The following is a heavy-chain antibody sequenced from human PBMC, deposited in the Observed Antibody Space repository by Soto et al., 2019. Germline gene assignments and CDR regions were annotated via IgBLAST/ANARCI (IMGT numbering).Heavy chain of an antibody. CDR2: IYYSGST. CDR3: AREGGDGIDY. Sequence: LSLAGTVSGGSIRSGSHYWIWIRQHPGKGLEWIGYIYYSGSTYYNPSLKSRITISISTSKNQFSLKLTSVTAADTAVYYCAREGGDGIDYWGQGTLVTVSS. J-gene: IGHJ4*02. CDR1: GGSIRSGSHY. V-gene: IGHV4-31*03. D-gene: IGHD3-16*01.